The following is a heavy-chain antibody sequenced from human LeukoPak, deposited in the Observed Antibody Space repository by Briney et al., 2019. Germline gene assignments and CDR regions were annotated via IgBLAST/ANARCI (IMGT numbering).Heavy chain of an antibody. Sequence: GRSLRLSCAASGFTFSNYGIHWVRQAPGKGLEWVAVIYYDGTNKYCADSVKGRFSISRDNSKNTLYLQMDSLRAEDTAVYYCAKSTCSDGTCSLYYFDYWGQGTLVTVSS. CDR3: AKSTCSDGTCSLYYFDY. D-gene: IGHD2-15*01. V-gene: IGHV3-33*06. CDR2: IYYDGTNK. CDR1: GFTFSNYG. J-gene: IGHJ4*02.